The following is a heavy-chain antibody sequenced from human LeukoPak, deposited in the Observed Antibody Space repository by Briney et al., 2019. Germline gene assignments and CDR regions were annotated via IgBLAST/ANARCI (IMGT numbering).Heavy chain of an antibody. CDR1: GFTFSSYG. Sequence: GGSLRLSCAASGFTFSSYGMHWVRQAPGKGLEWVAVIWYDGSNKYYADSVKGRFTISRDNSKNTLYLQMNSLRAEDTAVYYCARQNGGSWNYYYYMDVWGKGTTVTVSS. V-gene: IGHV3-33*01. D-gene: IGHD1-26*01. J-gene: IGHJ6*03. CDR3: ARQNGGSWNYYYYMDV. CDR2: IWYDGSNK.